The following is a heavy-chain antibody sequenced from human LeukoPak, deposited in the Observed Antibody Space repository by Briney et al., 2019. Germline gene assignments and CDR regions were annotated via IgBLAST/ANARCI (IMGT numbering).Heavy chain of an antibody. V-gene: IGHV1-18*01. CDR2: ISAYNGNT. CDR1: GYTLTELS. Sequence: EASVKVSCKVSGYTLTELSMHWVRQAPGQGLEWMGWISAYNGNTNYAQKLQGRVTMTTDTSTSTAYMELRSLRSDDTAVYYCARETYYDFWSAQLGVRGFGDVWGQGTTVTVSS. D-gene: IGHD3-3*01. CDR3: ARETYYDFWSAQLGVRGFGDV. J-gene: IGHJ6*02.